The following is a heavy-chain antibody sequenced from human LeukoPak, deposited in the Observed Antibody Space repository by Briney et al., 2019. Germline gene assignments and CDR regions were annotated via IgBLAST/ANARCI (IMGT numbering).Heavy chain of an antibody. Sequence: GGSLRLSCAASGFTFSSYSINWVRQAPGKGLEWVSSIDSSSSYIYYADSVKGRFIISRDNAKNSLYLQMNSLRAEDTAVYHCARVLDDFWSGYYTSVFDYWGQGTLVTVSS. D-gene: IGHD3-3*01. CDR2: IDSSSSYI. J-gene: IGHJ4*02. V-gene: IGHV3-21*01. CDR3: ARVLDDFWSGYYTSVFDY. CDR1: GFTFSSYS.